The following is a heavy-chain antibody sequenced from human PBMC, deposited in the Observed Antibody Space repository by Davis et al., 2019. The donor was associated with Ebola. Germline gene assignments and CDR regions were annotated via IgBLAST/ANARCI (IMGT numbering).Heavy chain of an antibody. J-gene: IGHJ3*02. V-gene: IGHV3-33*01. CDR3: ARAYYDSSGYMDYDAFDI. D-gene: IGHD3-22*01. CDR2: IWYDGSNK. Sequence: PGGSLRLSCAASGSTFSSYGMHWVRQAPGKGLEWVAVIWYDGSNKYYADSVKGRFTISRDNSKNTLYLQMNSLRAEDTAVYYCARAYYDSSGYMDYDAFDIWGQGTMVTVSS. CDR1: GSTFSSYG.